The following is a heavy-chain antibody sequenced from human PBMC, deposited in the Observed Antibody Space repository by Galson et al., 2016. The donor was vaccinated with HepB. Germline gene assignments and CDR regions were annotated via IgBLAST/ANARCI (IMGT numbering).Heavy chain of an antibody. CDR3: ATLTYYYDSKAGAFDI. V-gene: IGHV1-2*02. D-gene: IGHD3-22*01. CDR2: INPNSGGT. Sequence: SVKVSCKASGYTFTGYYMHWVRQAPGQGLEWMGWINPNSGGTNYAHKFQGRVTMTRDTSISTAYMELSRLRSDDTAVYYCATLTYYYDSKAGAFDIWGQGTMVTVSS. J-gene: IGHJ3*02. CDR1: GYTFTGYY.